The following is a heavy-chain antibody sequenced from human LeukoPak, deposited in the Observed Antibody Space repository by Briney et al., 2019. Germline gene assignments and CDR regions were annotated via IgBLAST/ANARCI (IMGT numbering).Heavy chain of an antibody. CDR2: IDPSDSYT. D-gene: IGHD3-22*01. J-gene: IGHJ4*02. V-gene: IGHV5-10-1*01. CDR1: GYSFTSYW. CDR3: ARETYYYDSSGYYPPGY. Sequence: PGESLKISCKGSGYSFTSYWISWVRLMPGKGLEWMGRIDPSDSYTNYSPSFQGHVTISADKSISTAYLQWSSLEASDTAMYYCARETYYYDSSGYYPPGYWGQGTLVTVSS.